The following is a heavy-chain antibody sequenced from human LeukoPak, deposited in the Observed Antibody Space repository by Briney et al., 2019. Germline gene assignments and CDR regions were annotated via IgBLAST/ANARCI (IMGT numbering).Heavy chain of an antibody. Sequence: PGGSLRLSCEASGFTFSSYWMYWVRQAPGKGLVWVSGINNDGSGTNYADSVKGRFTISRDNAKNMLYLQMNSLRAEDTAMYYCVRDRSGCDYDVDYWGQGTLVTVSS. V-gene: IGHV3-74*01. CDR3: VRDRSGCDYDVDY. D-gene: IGHD1-26*01. CDR2: INNDGSGT. J-gene: IGHJ4*02. CDR1: GFTFSSYW.